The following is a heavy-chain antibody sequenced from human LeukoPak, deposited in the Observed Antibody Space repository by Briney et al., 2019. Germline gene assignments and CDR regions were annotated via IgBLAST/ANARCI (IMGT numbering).Heavy chain of an antibody. CDR1: GFTFSSYS. Sequence: GGSLRLSCAASGFTFSSYSMNWVRQAPGKGLEWVSSITGSSSYIYYADSVKGRFTISRDNAKNSLYLQMNSLRVEDTAVYYCARVTEAPYYFDYWGQGTLVTVSS. V-gene: IGHV3-21*01. CDR2: ITGSSSYI. J-gene: IGHJ4*02. CDR3: ARVTEAPYYFDY.